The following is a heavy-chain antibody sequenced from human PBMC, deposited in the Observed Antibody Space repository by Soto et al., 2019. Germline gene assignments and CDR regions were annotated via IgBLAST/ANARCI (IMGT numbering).Heavy chain of an antibody. CDR3: ARDQEVNYADFGGTDYYSGMDV. D-gene: IGHD4-17*01. J-gene: IGHJ6*02. Sequence: SETLSLTCTVSGDSITSGGYYWTWIRQFPGKGLEWIGYIYHSGNAYYNPSLESRVTISVDTSKNQFSVKLSSVTAADTAVYYCARDQEVNYADFGGTDYYSGMDVWGQGTTVTVSS. V-gene: IGHV4-31*03. CDR2: IYHSGNA. CDR1: GDSITSGGYY.